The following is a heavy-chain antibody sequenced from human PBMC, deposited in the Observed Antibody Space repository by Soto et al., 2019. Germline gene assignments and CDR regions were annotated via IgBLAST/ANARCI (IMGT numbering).Heavy chain of an antibody. CDR3: AREKGDITIFGVLPVFAI. D-gene: IGHD3-3*01. CDR2: INHSGST. CDR1: GGSFSGYY. J-gene: IGHJ3*02. V-gene: IGHV4-34*01. Sequence: SETLSLTCAVDGGSFSGYYWSWIRQPPGKGLEWIGEINHSGSTNYNPSLKSRVTISVDTSKNQFSLKLSSVTAADTAVYYCAREKGDITIFGVLPVFAIRGQGTMVPVS.